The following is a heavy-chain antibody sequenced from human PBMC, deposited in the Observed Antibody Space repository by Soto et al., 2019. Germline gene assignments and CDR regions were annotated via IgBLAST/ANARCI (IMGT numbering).Heavy chain of an antibody. CDR2: ISDISSHI. CDR3: ARVRSGGSGYFDY. CDR1: GFTFSIYT. Sequence: EVQLVESGGGLVKPGGSLRLSCAASGFTFSIYTMTWVRQAPGKGLEWVSSISDISSHIYYSDSVKGRFTVSRDNAKNSLYLEVSSLRAEDTAVYYCARVRSGGSGYFDYWGQGTLFTVSS. D-gene: IGHD2-15*01. V-gene: IGHV3-21*01. J-gene: IGHJ4*02.